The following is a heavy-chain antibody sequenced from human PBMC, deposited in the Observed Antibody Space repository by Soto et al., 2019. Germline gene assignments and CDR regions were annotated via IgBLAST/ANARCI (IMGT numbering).Heavy chain of an antibody. Sequence: GGSLSLSCAASGFTFSSYSMNWVRQAPGKGLEWVSYISSSSSTIYYADSVKGRFTISRDNAKNSLYLQMNSLRAEDTAVYYCARGRDLAAAGIYYMDVWGKGTTVTVSS. D-gene: IGHD6-13*01. CDR1: GFTFSSYS. CDR2: ISSSSSTI. J-gene: IGHJ6*03. CDR3: ARGRDLAAAGIYYMDV. V-gene: IGHV3-48*01.